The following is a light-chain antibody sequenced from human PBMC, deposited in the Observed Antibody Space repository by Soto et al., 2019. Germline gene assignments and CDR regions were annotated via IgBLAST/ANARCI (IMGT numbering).Light chain of an antibody. V-gene: IGLV1-40*01. CDR1: SSNIGAGYD. Sequence: SVLTKPPSVSGAPGQRVTISCTGSSSNIGAGYDVHWYQQLPGTAPKLLIYGNSNRPSGVPDRFSGSKSGTSASLAITGLRAEDEADYYCQSYDSSLSGAVVFGGGTKVTVL. J-gene: IGLJ2*01. CDR3: QSYDSSLSGAVV. CDR2: GNS.